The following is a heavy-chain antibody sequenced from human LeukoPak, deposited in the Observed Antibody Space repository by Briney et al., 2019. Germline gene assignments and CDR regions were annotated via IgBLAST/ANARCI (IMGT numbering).Heavy chain of an antibody. J-gene: IGHJ3*02. CDR2: IYTSGST. CDR1: GGSISSGSYY. CDR3: ARDLAGPASFDI. D-gene: IGHD6-13*01. V-gene: IGHV4-61*02. Sequence: PSETLSLTCTVSGGSISSGSYYWSWIRQPAGKGLEWIGRIYTSGSTNYNPSLKSRVTISVDTSKNQFSLKLSSVTAADTAVYYCARDLAGPASFDIWGQGTMVTVSS.